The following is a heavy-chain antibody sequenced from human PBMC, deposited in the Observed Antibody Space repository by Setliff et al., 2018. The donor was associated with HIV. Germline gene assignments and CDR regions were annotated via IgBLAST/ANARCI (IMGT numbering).Heavy chain of an antibody. CDR1: GGSISSNSFY. CDR3: ARQVTMIRGVQNYYMDV. D-gene: IGHD3-10*01. V-gene: IGHV4-39*07. Sequence: PSETLSLTCTVSGGSISSNSFYWGWIRQPPGKGLEWIGSLYYSGSTYYNPSLRSRVIVSVDTSKNQFSLRLSSVTAADTAVYYCARQVTMIRGVQNYYMDVWGKGTTVTVSS. J-gene: IGHJ6*03. CDR2: LYYSGST.